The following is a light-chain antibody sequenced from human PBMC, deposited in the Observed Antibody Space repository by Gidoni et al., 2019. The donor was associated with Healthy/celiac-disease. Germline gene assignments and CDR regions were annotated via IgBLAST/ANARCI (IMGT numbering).Light chain of an antibody. CDR1: QSVSSSY. J-gene: IGKJ4*01. CDR2: GAS. V-gene: IGKV3-20*01. Sequence: EIVLTQSPGNLSLSTGERATLACRASQSVSSSYLAWYQQKPGQAPRLLIYGASSRATGIPDRFSGSVSGTDFTLTISRLEPEDFAVYYCQQYGSSPGLTFGGGTKVEIK. CDR3: QQYGSSPGLT.